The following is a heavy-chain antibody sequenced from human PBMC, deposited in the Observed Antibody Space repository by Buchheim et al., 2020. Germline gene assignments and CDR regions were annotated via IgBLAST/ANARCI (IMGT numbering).Heavy chain of an antibody. V-gene: IGHV4-30-4*01. CDR3: AREEVDYYDSSGPRGLV. CDR2: IYYSGST. CDR1: GGSVSSGSYY. Sequence: QVQLQESGPGLVKPSETLSLTCTVSGGSVSSGSYYWSWIRQPPGKGLEWIGYIYYSGSTYYNPSLKSRVTISVDTSKNQFSLKLSSVTAADTAVYYCAREEVDYYDSSGPRGLVWGRGTL. J-gene: IGHJ2*01. D-gene: IGHD3-22*01.